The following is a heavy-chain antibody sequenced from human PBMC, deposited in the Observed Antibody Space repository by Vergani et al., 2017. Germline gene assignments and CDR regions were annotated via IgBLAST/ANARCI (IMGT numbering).Heavy chain of an antibody. D-gene: IGHD6-19*01. CDR2: ISSSSSYI. CDR1: GFTFSSYS. J-gene: IGHJ4*02. CDR3: ARDEQWLVRGVDY. V-gene: IGHV3-21*01. Sequence: EVQLVESGGGLVQPGGSLRLSCAASGFTFSSYSMNWVRQAPGKGLEWVSSISSSSSYIYYADSVKGRFTISRDNAKNSLYLQMNSLRAEDTAVYYCARDEQWLVRGVDYWGQGTLVTVSS.